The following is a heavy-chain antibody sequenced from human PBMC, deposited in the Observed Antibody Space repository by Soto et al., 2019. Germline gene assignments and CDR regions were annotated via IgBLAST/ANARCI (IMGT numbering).Heavy chain of an antibody. J-gene: IGHJ4*02. Sequence: GGSLRLSCAASGFTVSSNYMSWVRQAPGKGLEWVSVIYSGGSTYYADSVKGRFTISRDNSKNTLYLQMNSLRAEDTAVYYCARATNPPGYCSGGSCYHLDYWGQGTLVTVSS. CDR2: IYSGGST. D-gene: IGHD2-15*01. V-gene: IGHV3-66*01. CDR1: GFTVSSNY. CDR3: ARATNPPGYCSGGSCYHLDY.